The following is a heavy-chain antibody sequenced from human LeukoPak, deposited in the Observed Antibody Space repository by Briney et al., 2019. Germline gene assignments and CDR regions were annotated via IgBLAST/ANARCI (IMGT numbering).Heavy chain of an antibody. CDR1: GDSISSNIYY. Sequence: SETLSLTCTVSGDSISSNIYYWSWIRQPAGKGLEWIGRIYTSGSTNYNPSLKSRVTISVDTSKNQFSLKLSSVTAADTAVYFCARDHVYYDILTAYHGTSSSLDYWGQGTLVTVSS. CDR2: IYTSGST. J-gene: IGHJ4*02. V-gene: IGHV4-61*02. CDR3: ARDHVYYDILTAYHGTSSSLDY. D-gene: IGHD3-9*01.